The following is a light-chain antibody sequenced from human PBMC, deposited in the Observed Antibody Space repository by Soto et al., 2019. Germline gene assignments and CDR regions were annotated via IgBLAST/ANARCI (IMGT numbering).Light chain of an antibody. J-gene: IGKJ1*01. CDR3: QQYNTWPPT. CDR2: LAS. V-gene: IGKV2-28*01. Sequence: IVLTQSPLSLPVTPGEPASISCRSSQSRLHINGYNYLDWYLQKPGQSPQLLIYLASNRASGVPDRFSGSGSGTEFTLSIGSLQSEDFAIYYCQQYNTWPPTFGQGTKV. CDR1: QSRLHINGYNY.